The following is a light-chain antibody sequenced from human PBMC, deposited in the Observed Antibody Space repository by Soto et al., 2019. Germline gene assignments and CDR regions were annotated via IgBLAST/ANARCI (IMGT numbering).Light chain of an antibody. Sequence: DIVLTQSPATLSLSPGERATVSCGASQSVGKNYLAWYQQKVGQAPRLLLHAASTGATGLPDRVSGSVCGAHFPLTSNRLQRVDFALYYCLNYTISPLSSGGGPK. CDR3: LNYTISPLS. V-gene: IGKV3-20*01. J-gene: IGKJ4*01. CDR2: AAS. CDR1: QSVGKNY.